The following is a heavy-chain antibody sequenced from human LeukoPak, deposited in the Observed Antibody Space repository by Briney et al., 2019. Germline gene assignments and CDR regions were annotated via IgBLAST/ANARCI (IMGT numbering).Heavy chain of an antibody. J-gene: IGHJ4*02. Sequence: SGGSLRLSCAASGFTFSNYAMSWVRQAPGKGLEWISAISGSGASTYYADSVKGRFTISRDNSKNTLYLQMNSLRAEDTAVYYCAKDLSYSSGWYFDYWGQGTLVTVSS. CDR2: ISGSGAST. D-gene: IGHD6-19*01. CDR3: AKDLSYSSGWYFDY. CDR1: GFTFSNYA. V-gene: IGHV3-23*01.